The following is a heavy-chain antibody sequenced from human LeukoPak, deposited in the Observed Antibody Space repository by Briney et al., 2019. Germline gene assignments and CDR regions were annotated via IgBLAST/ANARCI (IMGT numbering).Heavy chain of an antibody. D-gene: IGHD3-9*01. CDR2: MNPNSSNT. Sequence: ASVKVSCKASGYAFTSYDINWVRQATGQGLEWMGWMNPNSSNTGYAQKFQGRVTMTRNTSISTAYMELSSLRSEDTAVYYCARVVLRYFDWFGYWGQGTLVTVSS. V-gene: IGHV1-8*01. CDR1: GYAFTSYD. CDR3: ARVVLRYFDWFGY. J-gene: IGHJ4*02.